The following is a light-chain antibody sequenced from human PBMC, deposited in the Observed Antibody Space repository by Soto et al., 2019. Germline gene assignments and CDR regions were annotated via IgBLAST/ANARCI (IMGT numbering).Light chain of an antibody. J-gene: IGLJ3*02. Sequence: QLVLTQSPSASGTPGQRVTISCFGSSSNIGTNCVYWYQQLPGTAPKLLIYRNNQWPSGVPHRFSGSKSGTSASLAISGLRSEDEADYYCAGWDDSLSGWVFGGGTKLTVL. CDR2: RNN. CDR1: SSNIGTNC. V-gene: IGLV1-47*01. CDR3: AGWDDSLSGWV.